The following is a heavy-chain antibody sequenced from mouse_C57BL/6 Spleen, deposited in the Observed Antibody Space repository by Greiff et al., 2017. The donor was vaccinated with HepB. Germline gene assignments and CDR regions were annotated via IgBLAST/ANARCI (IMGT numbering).Heavy chain of an antibody. D-gene: IGHD1-1*01. J-gene: IGHJ4*01. V-gene: IGHV1-64*01. CDR3: ARSHITTVVASYYAMDY. CDR1: GYTFTSYW. Sequence: VQLQQPGAELVKPGASVKLSCKASGYTFTSYWMHWVKQRPGQGLEWIGMIHPNSGSTNYNEKFKSKATLTVDKSSSTAYMQLSSLTSEDSAVYYCARSHITTVVASYYAMDYWGQGTSVTVSS. CDR2: IHPNSGST.